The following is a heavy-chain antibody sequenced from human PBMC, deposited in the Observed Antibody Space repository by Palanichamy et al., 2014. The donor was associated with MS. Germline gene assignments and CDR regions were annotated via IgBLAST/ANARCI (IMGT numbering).Heavy chain of an antibody. CDR3: AKGDSARDETYRFDY. D-gene: IGHD6-6*01. J-gene: IGHJ4*02. CDR2: IRYDGVKK. Sequence: QLQLVESGGGVAQPGGSLKLSCTASGFSFTTYGMHWVRQTPGKGLEWLAYIRYDGVKKFYGDPVKGRFTISRDNSKNAVFLQMNSLRTEDTAVYYCAKGDSARDETYRFDYWGRGTLVTVSS. CDR1: GFSFTTYG. V-gene: IGHV3-30*02.